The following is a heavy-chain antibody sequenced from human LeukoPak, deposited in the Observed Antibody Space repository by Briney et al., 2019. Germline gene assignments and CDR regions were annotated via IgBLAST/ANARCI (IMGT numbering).Heavy chain of an antibody. Sequence: GGSLRLSCAASGFTFSTHWMTWVRQAPGKGLEWVANIKQDGSEKYYVDSVKGRFTISRDNAKNSLYLQMNSLRAEDTAVYYCASANSSYYYYYMDVWGKGTTVTVSS. CDR1: GFTFSTHW. J-gene: IGHJ6*03. V-gene: IGHV3-7*01. CDR3: ASANSSYYYYYMDV. CDR2: IKQDGSEK. D-gene: IGHD3-22*01.